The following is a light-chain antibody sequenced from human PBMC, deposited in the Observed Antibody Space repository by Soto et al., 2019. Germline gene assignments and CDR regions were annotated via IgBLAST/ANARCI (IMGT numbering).Light chain of an antibody. V-gene: IGKV1-5*03. Sequence: IQMTQSPSTLSASVGDRVTITCRASQSISSWLAWFQQKPGKAPKLLIYKASTLERGVPSRFSGSGSGTEFTLTISSLQPDDFATYYCQQYNSMGTFGQGTKVDI. J-gene: IGKJ1*01. CDR2: KAS. CDR3: QQYNSMGT. CDR1: QSISSW.